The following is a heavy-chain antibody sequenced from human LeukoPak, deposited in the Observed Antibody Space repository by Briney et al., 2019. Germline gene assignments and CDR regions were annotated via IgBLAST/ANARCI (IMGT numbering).Heavy chain of an antibody. D-gene: IGHD3-16*01. CDR3: ASCLGDERDNWFDP. Sequence: ASVKVSCKASGYTLTSYGISWVRQAPGQGLEWMGWISAYNGNTSYAQKLQGRVTMTTDTSTSTAYMELRSLRSDDTAVYYCASCLGDERDNWFDPWGQGTLVTVSS. V-gene: IGHV1-18*01. CDR1: GYTLTSYG. J-gene: IGHJ5*02. CDR2: ISAYNGNT.